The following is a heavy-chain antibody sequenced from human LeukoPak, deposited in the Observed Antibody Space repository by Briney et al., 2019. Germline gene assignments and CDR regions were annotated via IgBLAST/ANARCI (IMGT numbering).Heavy chain of an antibody. CDR3: AKSSYYDSSGYYESRPFDY. CDR2: ISGSGGNT. Sequence: GGSLRLSCAASGFTFSSYVMSWVRQAPGQGLEWVSDISGSGGNTYYADSVKGRFTISRDNSKNTLYLQMNSLRAEDTALYYCAKSSYYDSSGYYESRPFDYWGQGTLVTVSS. V-gene: IGHV3-23*01. D-gene: IGHD3-22*01. CDR1: GFTFSSYV. J-gene: IGHJ4*02.